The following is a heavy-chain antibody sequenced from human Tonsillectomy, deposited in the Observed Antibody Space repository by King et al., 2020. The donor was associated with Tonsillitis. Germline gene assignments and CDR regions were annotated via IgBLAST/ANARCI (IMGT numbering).Heavy chain of an antibody. J-gene: IGHJ6*03. Sequence: QVQLVESGGGVVQPGRSLRLSCAASGFTFSSYGMHWGRQAPGKGLEWVAVISYDGSNKYYADSVEGRFTISRDNSKNTLYLQMNSLRAEDTAVYYCAKDPYDFWSGYPRGSPYYFYYMDVWGKGTTVTVSS. D-gene: IGHD3-3*01. CDR2: ISYDGSNK. CDR3: AKDPYDFWSGYPRGSPYYFYYMDV. CDR1: GFTFSSYG. V-gene: IGHV3-30*18.